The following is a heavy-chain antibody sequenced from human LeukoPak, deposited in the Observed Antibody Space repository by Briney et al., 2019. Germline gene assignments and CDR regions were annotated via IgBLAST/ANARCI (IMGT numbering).Heavy chain of an antibody. Sequence: EASVKVSCKVSGYSLTELSMHWVRQAPGKGPEWMGGFTLEDGDTIYARKFQGRVTMTEDASTDTAYMDLSSLRSEDTAVYFCVAANPGGLADYWGQGTLVTVSS. V-gene: IGHV1-24*01. CDR3: VAANPGGLADY. CDR2: FTLEDGDT. D-gene: IGHD1-26*01. CDR1: GYSLTELS. J-gene: IGHJ4*02.